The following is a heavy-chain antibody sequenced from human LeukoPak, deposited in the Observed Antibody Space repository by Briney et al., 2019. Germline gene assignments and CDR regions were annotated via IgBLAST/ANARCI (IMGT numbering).Heavy chain of an antibody. D-gene: IGHD5-12*01. CDR2: ISSSSTTI. Sequence: QSGGSLRLSCAASGFTFSSYSMNWVRQAPGKGLEWLSYISSSSTTIYYADSVQGRFTISRDNAKNSLYLQMNSLRAEDTAVYYCASRDIVATIPDYWGQGTLVTVSS. CDR3: ASRDIVATIPDY. CDR1: GFTFSSYS. V-gene: IGHV3-48*04. J-gene: IGHJ4*02.